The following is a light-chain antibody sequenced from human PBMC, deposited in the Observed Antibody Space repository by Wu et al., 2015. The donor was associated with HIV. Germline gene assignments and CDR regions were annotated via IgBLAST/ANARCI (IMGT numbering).Light chain of an antibody. CDR2: AVS. J-gene: IGKJ2*01. Sequence: DIQMTQSPSSLSASVGDRVTITCRASQGISNSLAWYQQRPGKAPKLLVYAVSRLESGVPSRFSGSGSGTDYTLTISSLQPEGFVVYYCQQYYGTPPYTFGQGTKVEIK. CDR3: QQYYGTPPYT. CDR1: QGISNS. V-gene: IGKV1-NL1*01.